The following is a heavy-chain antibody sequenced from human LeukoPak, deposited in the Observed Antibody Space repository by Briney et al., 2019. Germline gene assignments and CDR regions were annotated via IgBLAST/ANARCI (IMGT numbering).Heavy chain of an antibody. J-gene: IGHJ6*02. CDR3: AKDRNSSSSNSYGMDA. CDR2: IYSGGST. V-gene: IGHV3-53*01. D-gene: IGHD6-13*01. CDR1: GFTVSSNY. Sequence: GGSLRLSCAASGFTVSSNYMSWVRQAPGKGLEWVSVIYSGGSTYYADSVKGRFTIARDNSKNTLYLQMNSLRVEDTAVYYCAKDRNSSSSNSYGMDAWGQGTTVTVSS.